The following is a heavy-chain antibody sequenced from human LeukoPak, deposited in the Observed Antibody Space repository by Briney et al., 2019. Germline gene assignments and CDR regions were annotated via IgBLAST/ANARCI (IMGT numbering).Heavy chain of an antibody. Sequence: GGSLRLSCAASGFTFSSSAMSWVRQAPGKGLEWVANIKQDGSEKYYVDSVKGRFTISRDNAKNSLYLQMNSLRAEDTAAYYCARDYGDYDAFDIWGQGTMVTVSS. CDR1: GFTFSSSA. V-gene: IGHV3-7*01. CDR2: IKQDGSEK. J-gene: IGHJ3*02. D-gene: IGHD4-17*01. CDR3: ARDYGDYDAFDI.